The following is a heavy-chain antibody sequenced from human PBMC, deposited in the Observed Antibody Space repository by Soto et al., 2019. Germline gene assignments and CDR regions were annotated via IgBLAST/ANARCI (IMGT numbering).Heavy chain of an antibody. V-gene: IGHV1-69*13. CDR1: GGTFSSYL. J-gene: IGHJ6*02. D-gene: IGHD2-2*01. Sequence: ASVKVSCKASGGTFSSYLISWVRQAPGQGLEWMGGIIPMFRTANYPEKFQGRVTITADESSNTSYMELSSLRSEDTAVYYCARDCGSTSCFDMDVWGQGTTVTVSS. CDR2: IIPMFRTA. CDR3: ARDCGSTSCFDMDV.